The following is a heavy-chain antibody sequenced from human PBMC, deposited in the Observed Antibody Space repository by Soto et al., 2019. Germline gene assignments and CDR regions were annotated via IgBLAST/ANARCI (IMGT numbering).Heavy chain of an antibody. CDR2: IIPIFGTA. J-gene: IGHJ6*02. Sequence: QVQLVQSGAEVKKPGSSVKVSCKASGGTFSSYAINWVRQTPGQGLEWMGGIIPIFGTANYAQKFQGRVRITEGESTSTGYSEMSRLRSVDTAVYYCARMVDDFYYYPGRDVWGQGTTVTVSS. CDR1: GGTFSSYA. CDR3: ARMVDDFYYYPGRDV. D-gene: IGHD3-10*01. V-gene: IGHV1-69*12.